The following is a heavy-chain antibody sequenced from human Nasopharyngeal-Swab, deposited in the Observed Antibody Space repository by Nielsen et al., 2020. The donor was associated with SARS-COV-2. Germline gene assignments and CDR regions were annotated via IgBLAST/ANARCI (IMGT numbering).Heavy chain of an antibody. CDR3: ARGFDY. CDR1: GDSISSSSYY. J-gene: IGHJ4*02. Sequence: SETLSLTCTVSGDSISSSSYYWGWIRQPPGKELEWIGNIYYSGSPYYNPSLQSRVTISVDTSKNQFSLKLSSVTAADTAVYYCARGFDYWGQGTLVTVSS. V-gene: IGHV4-39*07. CDR2: IYYSGSP.